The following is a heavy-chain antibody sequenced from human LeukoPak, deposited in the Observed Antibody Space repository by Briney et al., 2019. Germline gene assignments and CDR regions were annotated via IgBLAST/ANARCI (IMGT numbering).Heavy chain of an antibody. CDR2: INPNSGGT. V-gene: IGHV1-2*02. CDR1: GYTFTGYY. CDR3: ARERYYLQLWFADY. Sequence: GASVKVSCKASGYTFTGYYMHWVRQATGQGLEWMGWINPNSGGTNYAQKFQGRVTMTRDTSISTAYMELRSLRSDDTAVYYCARERYYLQLWFADYWGQGTLVTVSS. D-gene: IGHD5-18*01. J-gene: IGHJ4*02.